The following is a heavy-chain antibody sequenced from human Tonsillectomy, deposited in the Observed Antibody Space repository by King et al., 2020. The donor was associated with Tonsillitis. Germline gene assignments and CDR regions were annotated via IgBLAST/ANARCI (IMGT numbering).Heavy chain of an antibody. CDR1: GFTFSSYG. CDR2: IRYDGSNK. Sequence: HVQLVESGGGVVQPGGSLRISCAASGFTFSSYGMHWVRQAPGKGLEWVAFIRYDGSNKYYADAVKGRFTISRDNSKNTLYLQMNSLGAEDTAVYYCAKTPPADWGQGTLVTVSS. V-gene: IGHV3-30*02. J-gene: IGHJ4*02. CDR3: AKTPPAD.